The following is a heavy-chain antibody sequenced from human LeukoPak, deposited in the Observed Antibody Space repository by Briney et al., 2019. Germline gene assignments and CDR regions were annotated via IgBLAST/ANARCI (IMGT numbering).Heavy chain of an antibody. J-gene: IGHJ4*02. CDR1: GFTVSTNY. CDR2: IHSSGGT. D-gene: IGHD3-22*01. V-gene: IGHV3-66*01. CDR3: ARGSRNHYDGSGYYYY. Sequence: GGSLRLSCAASGFTVSTNYMSWVRQAPGKGLEWVSIIHSSGGTYYADFVKGRFTISRDNSRNTLYLQMGSLRAEDMAVYYCARGSRNHYDGSGYYYYWGQGTLVTVSS.